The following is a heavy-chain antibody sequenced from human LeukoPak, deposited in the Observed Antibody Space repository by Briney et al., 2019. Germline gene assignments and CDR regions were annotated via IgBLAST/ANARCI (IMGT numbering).Heavy chain of an antibody. CDR1: GGSISSYY. D-gene: IGHD2-15*01. CDR2: IYYSGST. J-gene: IGHJ5*02. V-gene: IGHV4-59*08. Sequence: SETLSLTCTVSGGSISSYYWSWIRQPPGKGLEWIGYIYYSGSTNYNPSLKSRVTISVDTSKNQFSLKLSSVTAADTAVYYCARSGSSVRWFDPWGQGTLVTVSS. CDR3: ARSGSSVRWFDP.